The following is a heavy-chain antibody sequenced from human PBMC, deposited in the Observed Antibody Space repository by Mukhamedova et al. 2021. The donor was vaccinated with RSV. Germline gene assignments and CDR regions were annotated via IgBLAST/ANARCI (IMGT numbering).Heavy chain of an antibody. D-gene: IGHD2-15*01. Sequence: RQAPGKGLEWVSYISGTSTDTNYGDSVRGRFTVSRDNARNTLYLQMDSLRDEDTAIYYCVKSARVADNWGQGTLVTVSS. J-gene: IGHJ4*02. CDR2: ISGTSTDT. CDR3: VKSARVADN. V-gene: IGHV3-11*06.